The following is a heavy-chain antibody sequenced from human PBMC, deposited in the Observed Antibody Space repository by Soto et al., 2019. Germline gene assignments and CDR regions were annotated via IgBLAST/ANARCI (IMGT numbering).Heavy chain of an antibody. Sequence: QVQLVQSGAEVKKPGSSVKVSCKASGGTFSSYAISWVRQAPGQGLEWMGGIIPIFGTANYAQKFQGRVTITADESTSTAYMELSSLRSEDTAVYYCARGGIVLMVYGRYEAPFDYWGQGTLVTVSS. CDR2: IIPIFGTA. V-gene: IGHV1-69*01. D-gene: IGHD2-8*01. CDR1: GGTFSSYA. J-gene: IGHJ4*02. CDR3: ARGGIVLMVYGRYEAPFDY.